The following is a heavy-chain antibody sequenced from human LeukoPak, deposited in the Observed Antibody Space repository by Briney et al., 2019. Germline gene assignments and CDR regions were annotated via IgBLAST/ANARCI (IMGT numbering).Heavy chain of an antibody. CDR1: GFTFDDYA. CDR3: AKVSYSSSY. CDR2: ISWNSGNI. V-gene: IGHV3-9*01. Sequence: SLRLSCAASGFTFDDYAMHWVRQAPGKGLEWVSGISWNSGNIGYADSVKGRFTISRDNAKNSLYLQMNSLRAEDTALYYCAKVSYSSSYWGQGTLVTVSS. J-gene: IGHJ4*02. D-gene: IGHD6-13*01.